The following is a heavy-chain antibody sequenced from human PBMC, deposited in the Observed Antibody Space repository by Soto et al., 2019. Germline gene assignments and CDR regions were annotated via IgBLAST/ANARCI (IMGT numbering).Heavy chain of an antibody. J-gene: IGHJ3*02. V-gene: IGHV1-69*06. CDR1: GGTFSSYA. D-gene: IGHD1-20*01. Sequence: SGKVSCKASGGTFSSYAISWVRQAPGQGLEWMGGINPIGGSTNYAQKFQGRVTMTGDTSTSTAYMELSSLRSEDTAVYYCARVAITLSAFDIWGQGTTLTVSS. CDR2: INPIGGST. CDR3: ARVAITLSAFDI.